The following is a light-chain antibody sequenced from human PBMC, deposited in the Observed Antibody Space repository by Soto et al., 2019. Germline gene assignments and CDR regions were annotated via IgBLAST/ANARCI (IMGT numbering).Light chain of an antibody. CDR1: SSNIGAGYD. CDR2: GNS. V-gene: IGLV1-40*01. Sequence: QSALTQPPSVSGAPGQRVTISCTGSSSNIGAGYDVHWYQQLPGTAPKLLIYGNSNRPSGVPDRFSGSKSGTSASLAITGLQAEDEADYYCQSYDSSLSAFYVFGTGTKVTXL. CDR3: QSYDSSLSAFYV. J-gene: IGLJ1*01.